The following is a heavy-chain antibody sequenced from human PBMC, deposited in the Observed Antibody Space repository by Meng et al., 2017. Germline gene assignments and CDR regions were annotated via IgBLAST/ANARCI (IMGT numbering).Heavy chain of an antibody. D-gene: IGHD1-26*01. CDR3: ARDGVGATEGYFDY. CDR1: GGTFSSYA. V-gene: IGHV1-69*06. Sequence: QVHRVQLGAEVKKPGSSGKVSCKASGGTFSSYAISWVRQAPGQGLEWMGGIIPIFGTANYAQKFQGRVTITADKSTSTAYMELSSLRSEDTAVYYCARDGVGATEGYFDYWGQGTLVTVSS. J-gene: IGHJ4*02. CDR2: IIPIFGTA.